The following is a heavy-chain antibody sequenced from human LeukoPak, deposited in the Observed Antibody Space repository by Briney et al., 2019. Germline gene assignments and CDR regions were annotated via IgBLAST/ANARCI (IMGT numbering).Heavy chain of an antibody. J-gene: IGHJ4*02. Sequence: ASVKVSCKASGFTFNSYGISWVRQAPGQGLEWMGWVSAYNGGTNYAQKLQGRVTMTTDTSTSTAYMELRRLRSDDTAVYSCARVGEFDLVYYFDYWGQGTLVTVSS. CDR1: GFTFNSYG. CDR2: VSAYNGGT. V-gene: IGHV1-18*01. CDR3: ARVGEFDLVYYFDY. D-gene: IGHD3-10*01.